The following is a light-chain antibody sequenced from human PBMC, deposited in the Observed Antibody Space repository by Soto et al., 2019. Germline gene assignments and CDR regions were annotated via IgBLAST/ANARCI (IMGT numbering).Light chain of an antibody. CDR3: QQYTTYSYT. CDR2: DAS. J-gene: IGKJ2*01. V-gene: IGKV1-5*01. CDR1: QSINIW. Sequence: DIQMTQSPSTLSASVGDRVTITCRASQSINIWLAWYQQKAGKAPKLLIYDASTLENSVPLRFGGSGSGTEFTLTISSLQPDDFATYYCQQYTTYSYTFGQGTKLEIK.